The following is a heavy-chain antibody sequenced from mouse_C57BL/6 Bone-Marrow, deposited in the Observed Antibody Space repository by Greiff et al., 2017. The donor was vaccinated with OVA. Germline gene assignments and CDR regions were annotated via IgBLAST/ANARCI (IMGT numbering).Heavy chain of an antibody. CDR3: AREGAYGSSYEYYFDD. J-gene: IGHJ2*01. CDR2: IYPRSGNT. Sequence: VQLQQSGAELVRPGASVKLSCKASGYTFTSYGISWVKQRTGQGLEWIGEIYPRSGNTYYNEKFKGKATLTADKSSSTAYMELRSLTSEDSAVYFGAREGAYGSSYEYYFDDWGQGTTLTVSS. V-gene: IGHV1-81*01. CDR1: GYTFTSYG. D-gene: IGHD1-1*01.